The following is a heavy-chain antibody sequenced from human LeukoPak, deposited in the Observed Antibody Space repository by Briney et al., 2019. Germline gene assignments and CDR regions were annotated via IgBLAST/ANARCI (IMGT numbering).Heavy chain of an antibody. V-gene: IGHV4-34*01. Sequence: SETLSLTCAVYGGSFSGYYWSWIRQPPGKGLEWIGEIYHSGSTNYNPSLKSRVTISVDKSKNQFSLKLSSVTAADTAVYYCARDAHYFDYWGQGTLVTVSS. CDR3: ARDAHYFDY. CDR2: IYHSGST. J-gene: IGHJ4*02. CDR1: GGSFSGYY.